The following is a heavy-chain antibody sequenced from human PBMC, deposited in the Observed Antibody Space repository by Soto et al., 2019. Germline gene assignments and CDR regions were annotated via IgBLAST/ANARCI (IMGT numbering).Heavy chain of an antibody. Sequence: PSETLSLTCTVSAGSIRFQSYYWTWVRQTPGKGLEWVGSSYYSGPSYFNPALKGRVTISVDTSTNPFSLRLTSGTAADTAVYYCTRRYNWNDYYFDPWGQGTLVTVSS. CDR3: TRRYNWNDYYFDP. CDR2: SYYSGPS. CDR1: AGSIRFQSYY. J-gene: IGHJ5*02. D-gene: IGHD1-20*01. V-gene: IGHV4-39*01.